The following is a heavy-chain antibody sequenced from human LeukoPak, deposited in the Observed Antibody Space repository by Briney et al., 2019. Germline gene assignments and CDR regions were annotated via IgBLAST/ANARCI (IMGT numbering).Heavy chain of an antibody. V-gene: IGHV3-74*01. D-gene: IGHD6-13*01. CDR1: GFTFSSYW. CDR2: ITSDGSST. Sequence: PGGSLRLSCAASGFTFSSYWMHWVRQAPGKGLVWVSRITSDGSSTSYADSVRGRFTISRDNAKNALYLQMNSLKDEDTVFYFCARASSSSFNWFDPWGQGTLVTVSS. CDR3: ARASSSSFNWFDP. J-gene: IGHJ5*02.